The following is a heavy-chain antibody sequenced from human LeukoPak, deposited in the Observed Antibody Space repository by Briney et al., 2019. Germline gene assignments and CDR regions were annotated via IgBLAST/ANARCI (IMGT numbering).Heavy chain of an antibody. Sequence: SETLSLTCTVSGGSISSYYWSWIRQPAGKGLEWIGRIYTSGSTNYNPSLKSRVTMSVDTSKNQFSLKLSSVTAADMAVYYCARDSSGWSRNYGFDYWGQGTLVTVSS. CDR3: ARDSSGWSRNYGFDY. CDR1: GGSISSYY. CDR2: IYTSGST. D-gene: IGHD6-19*01. J-gene: IGHJ4*02. V-gene: IGHV4-4*07.